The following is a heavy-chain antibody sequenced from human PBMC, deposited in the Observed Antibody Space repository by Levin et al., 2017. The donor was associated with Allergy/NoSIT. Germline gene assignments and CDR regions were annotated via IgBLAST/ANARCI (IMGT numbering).Heavy chain of an antibody. CDR1: GLTFGDYW. J-gene: IGHJ3*02. Sequence: GGSLRLSCVASGLTFGDYWMIWVRQAPGKGLEWVANINQDGGAKYYVDSVEGRFTISRDNAKNSLYLQMNTLRVEDTAVYYCARGRRGGDYQGDAFDIWGQGTMLSVSS. CDR2: INQDGGAK. CDR3: ARGRRGGDYQGDAFDI. V-gene: IGHV3-7*03. D-gene: IGHD4-17*01.